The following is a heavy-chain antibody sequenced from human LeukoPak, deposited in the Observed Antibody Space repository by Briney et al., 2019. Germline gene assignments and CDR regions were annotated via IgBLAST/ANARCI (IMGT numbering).Heavy chain of an antibody. J-gene: IGHJ5*02. Sequence: GGSLRLSCAASGSTFSSYAMHWVRQAPGKGLEWVAVISYDGSNKYYADSVKGRFTISRDNSKNTLYLQMNSLRAEDTAVYYCARDRGGIVVVPAALLDPWGQGTLVTVSS. CDR1: GSTFSSYA. V-gene: IGHV3-30-3*01. D-gene: IGHD2-2*01. CDR3: ARDRGGIVVVPAALLDP. CDR2: ISYDGSNK.